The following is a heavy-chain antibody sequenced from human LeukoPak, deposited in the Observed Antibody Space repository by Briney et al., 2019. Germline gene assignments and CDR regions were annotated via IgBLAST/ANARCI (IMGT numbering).Heavy chain of an antibody. Sequence: GGSLRLSCAASGFTFSTSWMSWVRQAPGKGLEWVANIKEDGSEKWHMDSVKGRFTISRDNAKNSLYLQMNSLRAEDTAVFYCAKGDYFDYWGQGTLVTVSS. D-gene: IGHD3-16*01. J-gene: IGHJ4*02. CDR2: IKEDGSEK. CDR1: GFTFSTSW. V-gene: IGHV3-7*01. CDR3: AKGDYFDY.